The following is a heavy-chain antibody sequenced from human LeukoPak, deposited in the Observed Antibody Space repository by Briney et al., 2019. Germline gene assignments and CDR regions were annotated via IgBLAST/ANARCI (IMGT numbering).Heavy chain of an antibody. J-gene: IGHJ4*02. CDR2: ISGSGGST. CDR1: GFTFSSYA. Sequence: GASLRLSCAASGFTFSSYAMSWVRQAPGKGLEWVSAISGSGGSTYYADSVKGRFTISRDNSKNTLYLQMNSLRAEDTAVYYCARSPTHPRTLDYWGQGTLVTVSS. CDR3: ARSPTHPRTLDY. V-gene: IGHV3-23*01. D-gene: IGHD1-14*01.